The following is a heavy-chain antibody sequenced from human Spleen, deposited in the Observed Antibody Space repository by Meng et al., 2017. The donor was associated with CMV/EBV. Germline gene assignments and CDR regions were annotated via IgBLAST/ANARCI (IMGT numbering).Heavy chain of an antibody. D-gene: IGHD2-2*01. V-gene: IGHV3-21*01. CDR2: ISSSSSFV. CDR1: FSDYS. CDR3: ARDKGRGIVVVPAATGFDN. Sequence: FSDYSMNWVRQAPGKGLEWVSSISSSSSFVFYADSVKGRFAISRDNSRNTVYLQLHGLSAEDTAVYYCARDKGRGIVVVPAATGFDNWGQGTLVTVSS. J-gene: IGHJ4*02.